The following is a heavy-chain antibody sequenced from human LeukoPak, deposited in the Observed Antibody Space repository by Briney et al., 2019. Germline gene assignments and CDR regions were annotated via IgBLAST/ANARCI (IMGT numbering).Heavy chain of an antibody. CDR1: GYTFTSYG. D-gene: IGHD3-3*01. J-gene: IGHJ4*02. CDR3: ARDFTFGVVSSLGY. CDR2: ISAYNGNT. V-gene: IGHV1-18*01. Sequence: ASVKVSCKASGYTFTSYGISWVRQAPGQGLEWMGWISAYNGNTNYAQKLQGRVTMTTDTSTSTAYMELRSLRSDDTAVYYCARDFTFGVVSSLGYWGQGTLVTVSS.